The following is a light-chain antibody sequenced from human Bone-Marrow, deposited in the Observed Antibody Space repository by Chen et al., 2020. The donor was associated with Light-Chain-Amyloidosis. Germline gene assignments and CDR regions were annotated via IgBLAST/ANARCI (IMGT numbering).Light chain of an antibody. CDR2: DDS. Sequence: SYVLPPPSSVSLAPGQSSTPARGGNNIVSTSLHWYQPTPGQAPLLIVYDDSDRPSGIPERLSGSNSGNTATLTISRVEAGDEADYYCQVWDRGSDRPVFGGGTKLTVL. CDR3: QVWDRGSDRPV. J-gene: IGLJ3*02. CDR1: NIVSTS. V-gene: IGLV3-21*02.